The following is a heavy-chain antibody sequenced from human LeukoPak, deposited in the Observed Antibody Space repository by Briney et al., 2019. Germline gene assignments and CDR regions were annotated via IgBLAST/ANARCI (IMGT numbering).Heavy chain of an antibody. D-gene: IGHD6-13*01. V-gene: IGHV3-11*01. Sequence: PGGSLRLSCAASGFTFSDCYMSWIRQAPGKGLEWVSYISSSGSTIYYADSVKGRFTISRDNAKNSLHLQMNSLRAEDTAVYYCARPRGGRKAAAVHWFDPWGQGTLVTVSS. J-gene: IGHJ5*02. CDR1: GFTFSDCY. CDR2: ISSSGSTI. CDR3: ARPRGGRKAAAVHWFDP.